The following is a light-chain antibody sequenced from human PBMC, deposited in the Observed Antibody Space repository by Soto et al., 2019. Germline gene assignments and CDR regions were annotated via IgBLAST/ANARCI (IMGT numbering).Light chain of an antibody. J-gene: IGLJ1*01. V-gene: IGLV2-14*01. CDR1: SSDVGGSDH. CDR3: SSYTTTRTYV. Sequence: QSVLTQPASVSESPGQSIAISCTGSSSDVGGSDHVSWYQQHPGKAPKLMVYDVTHRPSGVSDRFSGSKSGNTASLTISGLQAEDEADYYCSSYTTTRTYVFGTGTKVTVL. CDR2: DVT.